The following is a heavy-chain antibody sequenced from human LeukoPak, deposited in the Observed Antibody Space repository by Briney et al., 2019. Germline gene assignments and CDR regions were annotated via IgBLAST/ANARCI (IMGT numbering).Heavy chain of an antibody. Sequence: GASVKVSCKASGYTFTSYGISCVRQAPGQGLEWMGWISAYNGNTNYAQKLQGRVTMTTDTSTSTAYMELRSLRSDDTAVYYCARVGLGYCSSTSCYFDYWGQGTLVTVSS. CDR2: ISAYNGNT. V-gene: IGHV1-18*01. D-gene: IGHD2-2*01. J-gene: IGHJ4*02. CDR1: GYTFTSYG. CDR3: ARVGLGYCSSTSCYFDY.